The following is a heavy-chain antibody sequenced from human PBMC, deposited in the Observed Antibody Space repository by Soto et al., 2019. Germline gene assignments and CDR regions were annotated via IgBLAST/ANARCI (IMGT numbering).Heavy chain of an antibody. D-gene: IGHD3-3*01. Sequence: GASVKVSCKASSYTFTSYGSSWVRQAPGQRLERMGWISAYNGNTNYAQKLQGRVTMTTDTSTSTAYMELRSLRSDDTAVYYCARDVRFLEWLLAVDYYYGMDVWGQGTTVTVSS. CDR2: ISAYNGNT. V-gene: IGHV1-18*01. CDR1: SYTFTSYG. CDR3: ARDVRFLEWLLAVDYYYGMDV. J-gene: IGHJ6*02.